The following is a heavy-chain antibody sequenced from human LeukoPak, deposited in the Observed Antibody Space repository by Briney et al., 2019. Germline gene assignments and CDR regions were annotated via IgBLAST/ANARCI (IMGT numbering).Heavy chain of an antibody. CDR2: MNPNSGNT. Sequence: ASVKVSCKASGYTFTSYDINWVRQATGQGLEWMGWMNPNSGNTGYAQKFQGRVTMTRNTSISTAYMELGSLRSEDTAVYYCAKDYEPLVGVHRWGDWFDPWGQGTLVTVSS. CDR3: AKDYEPLVGVHRWGDWFDP. CDR1: GYTFTSYD. J-gene: IGHJ5*02. V-gene: IGHV1-8*01. D-gene: IGHD1-26*01.